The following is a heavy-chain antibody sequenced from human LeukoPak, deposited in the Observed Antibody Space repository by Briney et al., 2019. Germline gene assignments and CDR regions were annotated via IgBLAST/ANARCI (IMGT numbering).Heavy chain of an antibody. V-gene: IGHV3-48*03. D-gene: IGHD3-10*01. J-gene: IGHJ3*02. Sequence: PGGSLRLSCAASGFTFSSYEMNWVRQAPGKGLEWVSYISSSGSTIYYADSVKGRFTISRDNAKNSLYLQMNSLRAEDMALYYCAKEMGRFGELFLYAFDIWGQGTMVTVSS. CDR1: GFTFSSYE. CDR3: AKEMGRFGELFLYAFDI. CDR2: ISSSGSTI.